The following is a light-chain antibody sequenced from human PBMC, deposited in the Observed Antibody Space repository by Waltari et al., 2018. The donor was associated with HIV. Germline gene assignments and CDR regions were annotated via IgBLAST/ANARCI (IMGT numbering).Light chain of an antibody. V-gene: IGLV1-51*01. CDR2: DNS. J-gene: IGLJ3*02. CDR3: GTWDRTLGGGV. CDR1: SSNIGNDS. Sequence: QSVFTQPPSVSAAPGQKVTIPCSSSSSNIGNDSVSSYQHVPGAAPRLLIYDNSKRPSGIPDRFSGSESGTSATLAITGLQTGDEADYYCGTWDRTLGGGVFGGGTKLTVL.